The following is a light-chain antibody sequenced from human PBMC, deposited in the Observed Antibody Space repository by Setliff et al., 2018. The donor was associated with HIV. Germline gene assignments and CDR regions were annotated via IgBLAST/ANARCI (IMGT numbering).Light chain of an antibody. Sequence: QSALTQPASVSGSPGQSITVSCTGTSSDLGDYNYVSWYQQHPGKAPKLLIYDVSDRPSGVSNRFSGSKSGNTASLTISGLQAEDEAEYYCPSYTSDNVGFGTGTKVTVL. V-gene: IGLV2-14*01. CDR1: SSDLGDYNY. J-gene: IGLJ1*01. CDR2: DVS. CDR3: PSYTSDNVG.